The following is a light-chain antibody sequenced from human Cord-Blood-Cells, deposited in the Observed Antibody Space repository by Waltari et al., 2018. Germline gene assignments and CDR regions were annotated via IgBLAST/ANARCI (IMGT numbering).Light chain of an antibody. CDR1: SPNLGAGHA. J-gene: IGLJ2*01. CDR3: QSYDSSLSGVV. Sequence: QSVLTQPPSVSGAPGPRVTISCTGSSPNLGAGHAVPRYQQLPGPAPTLPIYGNSNRPSGVPDRFSGSKSGTSASLAITGLQAEDEADYYCQSYDSSLSGVVFGGGTKLTVL. V-gene: IGLV1-40*01. CDR2: GNS.